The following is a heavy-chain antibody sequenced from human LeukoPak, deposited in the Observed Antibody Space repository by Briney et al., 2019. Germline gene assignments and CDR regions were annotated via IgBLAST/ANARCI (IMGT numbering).Heavy chain of an antibody. CDR1: GFTLSSYW. V-gene: IGHV3-21*01. CDR3: ARDAAPGIGVAGTSDY. CDR2: ISSSSTYT. D-gene: IGHD6-19*01. Sequence: GGSLRLSCAASGFTLSSYWMHWVRQAPGKGLEWVSSISSSSTYTYYTDSVKGRFTISRDNAKNSLYLQMNSLRAEDTAVYYCARDAAPGIGVAGTSDYWGQGTLVTVSS. J-gene: IGHJ4*02.